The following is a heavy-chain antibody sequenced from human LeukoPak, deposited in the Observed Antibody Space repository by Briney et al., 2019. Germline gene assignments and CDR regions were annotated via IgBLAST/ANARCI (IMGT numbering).Heavy chain of an antibody. V-gene: IGHV3-30*02. CDR1: GFTFSSYG. CDR2: IEYDGSDK. J-gene: IGHJ4*02. D-gene: IGHD3-16*01. Sequence: PGGSLRLSCAASGFTFSSYGMHWVRQAPGKGLDWVAFIEYDGSDKYYADSVKGRFTISRDNSKNTLYLQINSLRVEDTAVYYCAKVHNYVWRSVKDYYFDYWGQGTLVIVSS. CDR3: AKVHNYVWRSVKDYYFDY.